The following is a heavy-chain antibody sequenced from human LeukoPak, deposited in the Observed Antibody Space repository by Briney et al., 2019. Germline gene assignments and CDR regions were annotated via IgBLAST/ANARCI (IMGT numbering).Heavy chain of an antibody. D-gene: IGHD3-10*01. CDR1: GYTFTSYG. CDR3: ARYYYGSGRTLDY. V-gene: IGHV7-4-1*02. J-gene: IGHJ4*02. Sequence: ASVKVSCKASGYTFTSYGINWVRQAPGQGLEWMGWINTNTGNPTCAQGFTGRFVFSLDTSVSTTYLQISSLKAEDTAVYYCARYYYGSGRTLDYWGQGTLVTVSS. CDR2: INTNTGNP.